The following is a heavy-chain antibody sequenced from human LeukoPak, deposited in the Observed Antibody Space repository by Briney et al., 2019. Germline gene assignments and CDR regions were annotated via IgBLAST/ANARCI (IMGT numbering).Heavy chain of an antibody. Sequence: GGSLRLSCAASGFTFSSYAMSWVRQAPGKGLEWVSAISGSGGSTYYADSVKGRFTISRDNAKNSLYLQMNSLRAEDTAVYYCARGYSYGYVDYWGQGTLVTVSS. V-gene: IGHV3-23*01. D-gene: IGHD5-18*01. CDR3: ARGYSYGYVDY. CDR2: ISGSGGST. CDR1: GFTFSSYA. J-gene: IGHJ4*02.